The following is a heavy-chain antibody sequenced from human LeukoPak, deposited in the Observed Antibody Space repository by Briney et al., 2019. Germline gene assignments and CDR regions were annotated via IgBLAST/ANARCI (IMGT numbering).Heavy chain of an antibody. D-gene: IGHD6-13*01. CDR1: GFTFDDYT. CDR3: AKGRASSSWVALDY. CDR2: ISWEGDTT. Sequence: GGSLRLSCAASGFTFDDYTMHWVRQTPGKGLEWVSLISWEGDTTYYVDSVKGRFTISRDNSKNSLYLQMNSLRTEDTALYYCAKGRASSSWVALDYWGQGTLVTVSS. J-gene: IGHJ4*02. V-gene: IGHV3-43*01.